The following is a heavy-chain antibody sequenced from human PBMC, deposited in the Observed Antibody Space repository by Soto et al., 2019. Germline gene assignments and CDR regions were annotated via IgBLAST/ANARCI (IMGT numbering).Heavy chain of an antibody. D-gene: IGHD2-8*01. CDR1: GYTFTGYY. Sequence: ASVKVSCKASGYTFTGYYMHWVRQAPGQGLEWMGWINPNSGGTNYAQKFQGRVTMTRDTSISTAYMELSRLRSDDTAVYYCARGSGFGVAVNWFDPWGQGTLVTAPQ. V-gene: IGHV1-2*02. CDR3: ARGSGFGVAVNWFDP. CDR2: INPNSGGT. J-gene: IGHJ5*02.